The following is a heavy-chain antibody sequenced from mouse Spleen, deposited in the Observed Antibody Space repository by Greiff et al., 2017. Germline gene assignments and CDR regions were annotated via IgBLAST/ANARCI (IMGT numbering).Heavy chain of an antibody. CDR3: TRSPHYYAMDY. V-gene: IGHV1-15*01. J-gene: IGHJ4*01. CDR1: GYTFTDYE. CDR2: IDPETGGT. Sequence: QVQLQQSGAELVRPGASVTLSCKASGYTFTDYEMHWVKQTPVHGLEWIGAIDPETGGTAYNQKFKGKAILTADKSSSTAYMELRSLTSEDSAVYYCTRSPHYYAMDYWGQGTSVTVSS.